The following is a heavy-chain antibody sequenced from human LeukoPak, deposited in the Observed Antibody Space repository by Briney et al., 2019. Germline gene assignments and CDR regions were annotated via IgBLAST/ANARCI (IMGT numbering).Heavy chain of an antibody. CDR1: GGSISSSNW. CDR2: IYHSGST. J-gene: IGHJ4*02. CDR3: ARHRIAVSIFDY. D-gene: IGHD6-19*01. V-gene: IGHV4-4*03. Sequence: PQTLSLTCAVSGGSISSSNWWSWVRQPPGEGLEWIGEIYHSGSTNYNPSLKSRVTISVDTSKNQFSLKLSSVTAADTAVYYCARHRIAVSIFDYWGQGTLVTVSS.